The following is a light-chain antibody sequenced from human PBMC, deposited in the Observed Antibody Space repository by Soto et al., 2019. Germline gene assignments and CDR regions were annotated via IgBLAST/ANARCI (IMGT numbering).Light chain of an antibody. Sequence: QSALTQPASVSGSPGQSITISCTGTSSDVGGYNYVSWYQQHPGKAPKLMIYEVSNRPSGVSNRFSGYKSGNTASLTISGLQAEDEADYYCSSYTSSHYVFGPGTKVTVL. CDR1: SSDVGGYNY. CDR2: EVS. V-gene: IGLV2-14*01. CDR3: SSYTSSHYV. J-gene: IGLJ1*01.